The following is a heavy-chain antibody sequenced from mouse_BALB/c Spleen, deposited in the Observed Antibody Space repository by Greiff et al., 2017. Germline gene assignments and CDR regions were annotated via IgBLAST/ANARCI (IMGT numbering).Heavy chain of an antibody. V-gene: IGHV1-63*02. CDR3: ARDYGSSQGYFDV. Sequence: QVQLQQSGAELVRPGTSVKISCKASGYTFTNYWLGWVKQRPGHGLEWIGDIYPGGGYTNYNEKFKGKATLTADTSSSTAYMQLSSLTSEDSAVYFCARDYGSSQGYFDVWGAGTTVTVSS. CDR2: IYPGGGYT. J-gene: IGHJ1*01. CDR1: GYTFTNYW. D-gene: IGHD1-1*01.